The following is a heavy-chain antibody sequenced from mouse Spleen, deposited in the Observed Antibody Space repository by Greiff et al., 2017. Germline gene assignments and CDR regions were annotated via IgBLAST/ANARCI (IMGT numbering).Heavy chain of an antibody. CDR3: ARHGGYGSYFDY. D-gene: IGHD2-10*02. J-gene: IGHJ2*01. Sequence: EVQLVESGGGLVKPGGSLKLSCAASGFTFSDYGMAWVRQAPGKGPEWVAFISNLAYSIYYADTVTGRFTISRENAKNTLYLEMSSLRSEDTAMYYCARHGGYGSYFDYWGQGTTLTVSS. CDR1: GFTFSDYG. V-gene: IGHV5-15*01. CDR2: ISNLAYSI.